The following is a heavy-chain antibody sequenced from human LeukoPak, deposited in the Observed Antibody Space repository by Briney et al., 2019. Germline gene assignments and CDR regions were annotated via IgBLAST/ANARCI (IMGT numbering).Heavy chain of an antibody. D-gene: IGHD2-2*01. V-gene: IGHV3-48*02. Sequence: GGALRLSCAASGFTFSSYSMNWVRQAPGKGREGVSYISSSSSTIYYADSVKGRFTISRDNAKNSLYLQMNSLRDEDTAVYYCARDPRLSYCSSTSCYYFGYYYYGMDVWGQGTTVTVSS. J-gene: IGHJ6*02. CDR2: ISSSSSTI. CDR3: ARDPRLSYCSSTSCYYFGYYYYGMDV. CDR1: GFTFSSYS.